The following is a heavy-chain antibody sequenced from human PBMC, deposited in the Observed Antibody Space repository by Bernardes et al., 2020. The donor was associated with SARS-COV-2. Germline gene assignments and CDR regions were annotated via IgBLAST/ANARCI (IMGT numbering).Heavy chain of an antibody. CDR2: FDPEDGET. CDR1: GYPLTHLS. Sequence: SVMIFFNFSGYPLTHLSIHWVRQSPGKGLEWMGGFDPEDGETIYAQKFQGRVTMTEDTSTDTAYMELSSLRSEDTAVYYCATVFSYYDSSGYYGYWGQGTLVTVSS. CDR3: ATVFSYYDSSGYYGY. D-gene: IGHD3-22*01. V-gene: IGHV1-24*01. J-gene: IGHJ4*02.